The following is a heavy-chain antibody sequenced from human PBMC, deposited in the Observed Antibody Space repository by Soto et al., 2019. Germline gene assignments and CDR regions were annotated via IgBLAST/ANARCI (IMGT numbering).Heavy chain of an antibody. CDR1: GFPFRKNA. CDR3: AKDQGFLEWIPQGGLDV. CDR2: LSSTGGST. J-gene: IGHJ6*02. V-gene: IGHV3-23*01. D-gene: IGHD3-3*01. Sequence: EVQLLESGGGLAQPGGSLRLSCEVSGFPFRKNAMTWVPRPQGKGLEWVSSLSSTGGSTYYADSVKGRFTVSRDNSKNTLFLQMNSLRAEDTAIYYCAKDQGFLEWIPQGGLDVWGPGTTVAVSS.